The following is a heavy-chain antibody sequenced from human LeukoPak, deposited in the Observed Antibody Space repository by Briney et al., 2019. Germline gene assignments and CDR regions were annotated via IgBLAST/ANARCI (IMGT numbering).Heavy chain of an antibody. J-gene: IGHJ4*02. CDR2: MYTGGST. V-gene: IGHV4-61*02. CDR3: ARSSSVGATTSFDY. D-gene: IGHD1-26*01. CDR1: GGSISSGSYY. Sequence: SETLSLTCAVSGGSISSGSYYWSWIRQPAGKGLEWIGRMYTGGSTNYNPSLKSRVTISVDTSKNQFSLKLSSVTAADTAVYYCARSSSVGATTSFDYWGQGTLVTVSS.